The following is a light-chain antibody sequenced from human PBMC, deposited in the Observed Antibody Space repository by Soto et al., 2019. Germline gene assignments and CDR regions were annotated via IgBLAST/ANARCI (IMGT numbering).Light chain of an antibody. V-gene: IGKV3-11*01. CDR1: ENVISY. CDR3: QQRSNWPLT. J-gene: IGKJ2*01. CDR2: DAS. Sequence: EIAVSHSLASPSSSPGLRVALTCRFSENVISYLAWYQQRPGQAPRLLIYDASNRATGIPARFSGSGSGTDFTLTISSLEPEDFAVYYCQQRSNWPLTFGQGTKVDIK.